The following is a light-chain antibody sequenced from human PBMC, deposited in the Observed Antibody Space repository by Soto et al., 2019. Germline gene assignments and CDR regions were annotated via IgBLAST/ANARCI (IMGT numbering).Light chain of an antibody. Sequence: NFMLTQPHSVSESPGKTVTISCSVSSGSIASNYVQWFQQRPGSAPTTLISEDNKRPSGVPGRFSGSVDRSSKSASLTISGLKAEDEADYYCQSYDISNQVFGGGTKLTVL. CDR3: QSYDISNQV. V-gene: IGLV6-57*02. CDR2: EDN. J-gene: IGLJ3*02. CDR1: SGSIASNY.